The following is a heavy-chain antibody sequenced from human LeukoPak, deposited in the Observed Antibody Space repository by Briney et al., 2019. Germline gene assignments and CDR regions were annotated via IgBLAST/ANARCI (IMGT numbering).Heavy chain of an antibody. Sequence: SETLSLTCTVSGGSISSYYWSWIRQPAGKGLEWIGRIYTSGSTNYNPSLKSRVTMSVDTSKNQFSLKLSSVTAADTAVYYCARCISMVRGVIRPPDYWGQGTLVTVSS. CDR3: ARCISMVRGVIRPPDY. V-gene: IGHV4-4*07. D-gene: IGHD3-10*01. J-gene: IGHJ4*02. CDR1: GGSISSYY. CDR2: IYTSGST.